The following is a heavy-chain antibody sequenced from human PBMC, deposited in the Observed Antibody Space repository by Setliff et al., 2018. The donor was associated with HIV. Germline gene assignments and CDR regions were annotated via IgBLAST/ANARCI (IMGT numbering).Heavy chain of an antibody. J-gene: IGHJ3*01. V-gene: IGHV4-4*02. CDR1: GGSISSSNW. D-gene: IGHD2-2*01. Sequence: SETLSLTCAVSGGSISSSNWWSWVRQPPGKGLEWIGEIYFSGHTNYNPSLKSRLTISVDTSKNQVSLTLSSVTPADTAVYYCARHICGTTACYAVDVWGPGTMVTVSS. CDR3: ARHICGTTACYAVDV. CDR2: IYFSGHT.